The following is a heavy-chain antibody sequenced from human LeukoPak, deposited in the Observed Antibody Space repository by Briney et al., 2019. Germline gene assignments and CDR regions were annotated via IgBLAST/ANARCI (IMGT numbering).Heavy chain of an antibody. Sequence: GGSLRLSCAASGFTFSSCEMNWVRQAPGKGLEWVSYISSSGSTIYYADSVKGRFTISRDNAKNSLYLQMNSLRAEDTAVYYCARVHVVVVAATPTDAFDIWGQGTMVTVSS. D-gene: IGHD2-15*01. CDR2: ISSSGSTI. J-gene: IGHJ3*02. CDR1: GFTFSSCE. CDR3: ARVHVVVVAATPTDAFDI. V-gene: IGHV3-48*03.